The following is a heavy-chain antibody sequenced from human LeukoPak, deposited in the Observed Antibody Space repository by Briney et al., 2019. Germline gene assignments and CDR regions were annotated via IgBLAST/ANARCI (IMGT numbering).Heavy chain of an antibody. CDR1: GFTVSSNY. D-gene: IGHD4-23*01. V-gene: IGHV3-66*01. Sequence: GGSLRLSCAASGFTVSSNYMSWVRQAPGKGLEWVSLIYSGGSTYYADSVKGRFTVSRGNSKHTLYLQMNSLRAEDTAVYYCAAEGPYGGNALDYWGQGTLVTVSS. CDR2: IYSGGST. CDR3: AAEGPYGGNALDY. J-gene: IGHJ4*02.